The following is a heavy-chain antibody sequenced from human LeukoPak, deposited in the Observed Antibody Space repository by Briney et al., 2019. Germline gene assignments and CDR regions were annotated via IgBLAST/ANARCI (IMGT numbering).Heavy chain of an antibody. CDR1: GGSISSGSYY. CDR3: ARASRGWRWDPTPIFDY. Sequence: PSQTLSLTCTVSGGSISSGSYYWSWIRQPPGKGLEWIGYIYYSGSTNYNPSLKSRVTISVDTSKNQFSLKLSSVTAADTAVYYCARASRGWRWDPTPIFDYWGQGTLVTVSS. D-gene: IGHD6-19*01. CDR2: IYYSGST. J-gene: IGHJ4*02. V-gene: IGHV4-61*01.